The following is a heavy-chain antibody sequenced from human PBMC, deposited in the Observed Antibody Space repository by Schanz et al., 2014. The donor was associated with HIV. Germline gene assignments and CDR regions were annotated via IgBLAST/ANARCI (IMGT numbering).Heavy chain of an antibody. CDR3: ARLRGFLWFGDHPYSFDY. V-gene: IGHV3-21*04. CDR2: ISSSSTYI. D-gene: IGHD3-10*01. CDR1: GFTFSDYS. J-gene: IGHJ4*02. Sequence: EVHLVESGGGLVKPGGSLRLSCAASGFTFSDYSMHWVRQAPGKGLEWVSSISSSSTYIYYADSVKGRFTISRDNSKKMLFLQMNRLRAEDTAVYYCARLRGFLWFGDHPYSFDYWGQGTLVTVSS.